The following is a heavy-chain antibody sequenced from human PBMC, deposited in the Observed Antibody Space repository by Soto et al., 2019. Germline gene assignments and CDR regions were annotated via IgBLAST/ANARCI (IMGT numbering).Heavy chain of an antibody. Sequence: EVQLVESGGGLVQPGRSLRLYCAASGFTFDDYAMHWVRQVPGKGLEWVSSVSWNTFTIGYADSVKGRFTISRDNATNSLVLPMNTLKLEKTALYDYAKARLRGRLATSAFDIWGQGTMVTVSS. V-gene: IGHV3-9*01. CDR2: VSWNTFTI. J-gene: IGHJ3*02. D-gene: IGHD2-21*02. CDR3: AKARLRGRLATSAFDI. CDR1: GFTFDDYA.